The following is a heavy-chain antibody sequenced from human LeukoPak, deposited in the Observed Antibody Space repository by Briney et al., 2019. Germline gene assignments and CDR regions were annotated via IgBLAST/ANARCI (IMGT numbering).Heavy chain of an antibody. CDR2: ISSNGGST. Sequence: PGGSLRLSCAASGFTFSSYAMHWVRQAPGKGLEYVSAISSNGGSTYYANSVKGRFTISRDNSKSTLYLQMGSLRAEDMAVYYCARAYGSGSYYDYWGQGTLVTVSS. J-gene: IGHJ4*02. CDR1: GFTFSSYA. V-gene: IGHV3-64*01. D-gene: IGHD3-10*01. CDR3: ARAYGSGSYYDY.